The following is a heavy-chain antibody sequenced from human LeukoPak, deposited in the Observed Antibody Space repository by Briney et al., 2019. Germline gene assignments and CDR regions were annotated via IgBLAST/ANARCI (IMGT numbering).Heavy chain of an antibody. Sequence: MSSETLSLTCTVSGGSISSSSYYWGWIRQPPGKGLEWIGSIYYSGSTYYNPSLKSRVTISVDTSKNQFSLKLGSVTAADTAVYYCARGVYDILTGYYRGIYYYMDVWGKGTTVTISS. CDR3: ARGVYDILTGYYRGIYYYMDV. J-gene: IGHJ6*03. CDR1: GGSISSSSYY. D-gene: IGHD3-9*01. CDR2: IYYSGST. V-gene: IGHV4-39*01.